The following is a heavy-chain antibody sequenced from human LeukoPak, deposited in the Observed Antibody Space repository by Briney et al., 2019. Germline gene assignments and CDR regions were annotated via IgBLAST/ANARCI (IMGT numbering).Heavy chain of an antibody. D-gene: IGHD3-3*01. CDR2: IYHSGST. J-gene: IGHJ4*02. CDR1: GGSISSGGYY. CDR3: ARGNYEIDY. V-gene: IGHV4-30-2*01. Sequence: PSQTLSLTCTVSGGSISSGGYYWSWIRQPPGKGLEWIGYIYHSGSTYYNPSLKSRVTISVDRSKIQFSLKLSSVTAADTAVYYCARGNYEIDYWGQGTLVTVSS.